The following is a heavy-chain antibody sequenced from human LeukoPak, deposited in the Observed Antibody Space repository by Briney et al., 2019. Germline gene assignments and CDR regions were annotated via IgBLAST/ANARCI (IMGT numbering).Heavy chain of an antibody. CDR1: GGSISSSSYY. CDR2: IYYTGST. CDR3: ARVGYSYGWPQVYYYYYMDV. D-gene: IGHD5-18*01. Sequence: PSETLSLTCTVSGGSISSSSYYWGWIRQPPGKGLEWIGSIYYTGSTYYNPSLKSRLTISLDTSRNQFSLKLSSVTAADTAVYYCARVGYSYGWPQVYYYYYMDVWGKGTTVTVSS. J-gene: IGHJ6*03. V-gene: IGHV4-39*07.